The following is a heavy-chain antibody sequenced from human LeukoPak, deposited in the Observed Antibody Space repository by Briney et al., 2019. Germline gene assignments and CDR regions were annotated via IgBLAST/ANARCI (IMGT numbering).Heavy chain of an antibody. CDR3: ARSQVVVVTARNYYYYYGMDV. Sequence: ASVKVSCKASGYTFTGYYMHWVRQAPGQGLEWMGWINPNSGGTNYAQKFQGWVTMTRDTSISTAYMELSRLRSDDTAVYYCARSQVVVVTARNYYYYYGMDVWGQGTTVTVSS. CDR1: GYTFTGYY. D-gene: IGHD2-21*02. J-gene: IGHJ6*02. V-gene: IGHV1-2*04. CDR2: INPNSGGT.